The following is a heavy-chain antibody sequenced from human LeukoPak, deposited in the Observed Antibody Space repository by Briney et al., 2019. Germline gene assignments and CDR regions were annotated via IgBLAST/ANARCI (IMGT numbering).Heavy chain of an antibody. CDR1: GYTFTGYY. D-gene: IGHD3-22*01. Sequence: ASVKVSCKASGYTFTGYYMHWVRQAPGQGFEWLGRIIPNSGGTNYAQKFQGRVTMTRDTSISTAYMELSRLRSDDTAVYYCARDYYDSSGSYKNWFDPWGQGTLVTVSS. J-gene: IGHJ5*02. V-gene: IGHV1-2*06. CDR3: ARDYYDSSGSYKNWFDP. CDR2: IIPNSGGT.